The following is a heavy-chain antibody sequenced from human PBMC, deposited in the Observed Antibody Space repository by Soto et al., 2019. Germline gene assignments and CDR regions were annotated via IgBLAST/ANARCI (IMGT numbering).Heavy chain of an antibody. J-gene: IGHJ4*02. CDR3: AKTGNYDFDY. Sequence: GGSLRLSCAGSGFTFRSYAMTWVRQAPGKGLEWVSGIVGTGGRTYYADSVKGRFTISRDNSKNTMYMQMNSLRAEDTAVYYCAKTGNYDFDYWGQGTLVTVSS. V-gene: IGHV3-23*01. D-gene: IGHD1-7*01. CDR2: IVGTGGRT. CDR1: GFTFRSYA.